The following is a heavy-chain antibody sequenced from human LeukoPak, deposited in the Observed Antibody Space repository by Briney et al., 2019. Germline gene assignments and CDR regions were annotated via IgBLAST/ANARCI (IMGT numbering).Heavy chain of an antibody. CDR3: ARDSGTPFDY. Sequence: SGGSLRLSCAASGLTFSSYAMTWVRQAPGKGLEWVSAISGSGGRAYYADSVKGWFTISRDNSKNTLYLQMNSLRAEDTAVYYCARDSGTPFDYWGQGTLVTVSS. CDR2: ISGSGGRA. D-gene: IGHD1-26*01. CDR1: GLTFSSYA. V-gene: IGHV3-23*01. J-gene: IGHJ4*02.